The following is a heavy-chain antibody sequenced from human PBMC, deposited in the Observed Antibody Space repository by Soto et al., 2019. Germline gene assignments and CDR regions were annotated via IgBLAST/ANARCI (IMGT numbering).Heavy chain of an antibody. CDR1: GAFSSTYY. CDR3: ARSFCRDAVRCNWFDP. V-gene: IGHV4-59*01. D-gene: IGHD2-8*01. J-gene: IGHJ5*02. Sequence: QVQLQESGPGLVKPSETLSLTCTVSGAFSSTYYWSWIRQPPGKGLEWIGYMNNIGRTNYNPSLKSGVTISLDPSKNQFSLKLSSVIAADTAMYYCARSFCRDAVRCNWFDPWGLGTLVTASS. CDR2: MNNIGRT.